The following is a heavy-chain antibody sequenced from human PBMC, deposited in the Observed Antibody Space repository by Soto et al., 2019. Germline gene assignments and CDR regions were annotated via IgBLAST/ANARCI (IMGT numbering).Heavy chain of an antibody. CDR3: ARGYCSGGSCSNWFDP. V-gene: IGHV1-69*06. CDR1: GGTFSSYA. J-gene: IGHJ5*02. Sequence: SVKVSCKASGGTFSSYAISWVRQAPGQGLEWMGGIIPIFGTANYAQKFQGRVTITADKSTSTAYMELSSLRSEDTAVYYCARGYCSGGSCSNWFDPWGQGTLVTVSS. D-gene: IGHD2-15*01. CDR2: IIPIFGTA.